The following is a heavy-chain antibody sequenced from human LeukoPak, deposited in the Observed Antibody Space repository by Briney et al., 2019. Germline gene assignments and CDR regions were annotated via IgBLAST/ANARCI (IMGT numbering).Heavy chain of an antibody. CDR2: IYTSGSP. J-gene: IGHJ5*02. CDR1: GGSISSYY. V-gene: IGHV4-4*07. D-gene: IGHD2-15*01. Sequence: SETLSLTCTVSGGSISSYYWSWIRQPAGKGLEWIGRIYTSGSPNYNPSLKSRVTMSVDTSKNQVSLKLSSVTAADTAVYYCAGGSLGYCSGVSCYVWFDPWGQGTLVTVSS. CDR3: AGGSLGYCSGVSCYVWFDP.